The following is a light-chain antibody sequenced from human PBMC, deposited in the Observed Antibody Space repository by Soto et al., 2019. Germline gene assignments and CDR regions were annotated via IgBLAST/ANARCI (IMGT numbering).Light chain of an antibody. CDR1: QSISSW. J-gene: IGKJ4*01. CDR2: DAS. Sequence: DLQRTQSPSTLSASVGDRVTITCRASQSISSWLAWYQQKPGKAPKLLIYDASSLESGVPSRFSGSGSGTEFTLTISSLQPDDFATYYCQQYNSYSPLTFGGGTKVDIK. CDR3: QQYNSYSPLT. V-gene: IGKV1-5*01.